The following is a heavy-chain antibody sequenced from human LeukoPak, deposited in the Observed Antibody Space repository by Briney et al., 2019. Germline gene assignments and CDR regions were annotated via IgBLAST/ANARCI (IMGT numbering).Heavy chain of an antibody. Sequence: PSQTLSLTCTVSGGSISSGSYYWSWIRQPAGKGLEWIGRIYTSGNTNYNPSLKSRVTISVDTSKNQFSLKLSSVTAADTAVYYCAREVGIQLWFAYYYYMDVWGKGTTVTV. CDR3: AREVGIQLWFAYYYYMDV. CDR1: GGSISSGSYY. D-gene: IGHD5-18*01. J-gene: IGHJ6*03. CDR2: IYTSGNT. V-gene: IGHV4-61*02.